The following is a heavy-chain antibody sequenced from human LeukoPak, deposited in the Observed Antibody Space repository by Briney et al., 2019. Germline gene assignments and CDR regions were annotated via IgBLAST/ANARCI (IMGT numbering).Heavy chain of an antibody. D-gene: IGHD1-26*01. Sequence: GGSLRLSCAASGFTFDDYAMHWVRQAPGKGLEWVSGISWNSGSIGYADSVKGRFTISRDNAKNSLYLQMNSLRAEDTASYYCATWWELLSYWGQGTLVTVSS. J-gene: IGHJ4*02. V-gene: IGHV3-9*01. CDR1: GFTFDDYA. CDR3: ATWWELLSY. CDR2: ISWNSGSI.